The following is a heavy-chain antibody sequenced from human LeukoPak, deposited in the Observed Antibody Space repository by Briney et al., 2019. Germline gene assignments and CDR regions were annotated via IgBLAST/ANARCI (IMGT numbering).Heavy chain of an antibody. V-gene: IGHV5-51*01. CDR1: GYSFTSYW. J-gene: IGHJ4*02. Sequence: GESLKISYKGSGYSFTSYWNGWVRPIGGKGLEWMGINPPGDSDNRYSQSFQGQVTISADKSISTAYLQWSSLKASDTAMYYCARRIDRYYFDYWGQGTLVTVSS. D-gene: IGHD1-14*01. CDR3: ARRIDRYYFDY. CDR2: NPPGDSDN.